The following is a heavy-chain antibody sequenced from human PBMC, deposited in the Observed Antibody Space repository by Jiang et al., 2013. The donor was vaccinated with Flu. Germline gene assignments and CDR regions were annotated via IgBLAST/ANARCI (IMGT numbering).Heavy chain of an antibody. CDR2: IKQDGSEK. CDR1: GFTFSSYW. Sequence: QLVESGGGLVQPGGSLRLSCAASGFTFSSYWMSWVRQAPGKGLEWVANIKQDGSEKYYVDSVKGRFTISRDNAKNSLYLQMNSLRAEDTAVYYCARGPYGSGPNPVGYFDLWGRGTLVTVSS. V-gene: IGHV3-7*03. CDR3: ARGPYGSGPNPVGYFDL. J-gene: IGHJ2*01. D-gene: IGHD3-10*01.